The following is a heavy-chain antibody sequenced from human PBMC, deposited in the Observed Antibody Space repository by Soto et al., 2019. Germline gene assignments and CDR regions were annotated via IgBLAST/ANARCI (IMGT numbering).Heavy chain of an antibody. D-gene: IGHD3-10*01. V-gene: IGHV4-39*02. CDR1: GGSVSNNSYY. CDR2: VSYSGSA. Sequence: QLQLLESGPGLVKPSETLSLTCTVSGGSVSNNSYYWGWIRQPPGKRLEWIGSVSYSGSAYYNPSLKSRLTISVDTSMNHFSLKLSSVTAADTAIYYCARRPLVRGIIPYYFDYWGQGTLVTVSS. CDR3: ARRPLVRGIIPYYFDY. J-gene: IGHJ4*02.